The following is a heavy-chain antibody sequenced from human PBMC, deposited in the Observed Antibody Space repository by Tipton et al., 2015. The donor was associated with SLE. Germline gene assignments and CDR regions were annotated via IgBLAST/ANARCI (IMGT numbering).Heavy chain of an antibody. J-gene: IGHJ6*02. D-gene: IGHD4-17*01. Sequence: TLSLTCTVSGGSISSYYWSWIRQPPGKGLEWIGYIYYSGSTNYNPSLKSRVTISVDTSKNQFSLKLRSVTAADTAVYYCARTTVTPSGMDVWGQGTTVTVSS. V-gene: IGHV4-59*08. CDR2: IYYSGST. CDR3: ARTTVTPSGMDV. CDR1: GGSISSYY.